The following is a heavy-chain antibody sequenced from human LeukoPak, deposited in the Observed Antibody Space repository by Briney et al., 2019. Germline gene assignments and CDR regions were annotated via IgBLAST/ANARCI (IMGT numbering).Heavy chain of an antibody. CDR1: GGSIGDYY. J-gene: IGHJ3*02. V-gene: IGHV4-59*08. Sequence: SEILSLTCIVTGGSIGDYYWSWIRQAPGRGLEWIAYMHYSGIQNYNPSLKSRATVSIATSINQFSLRVDSVTAADTAVYYCARHGGSAFYFHHQRAFDIWGQGTVVTVSS. CDR3: ARHGGSAFYFHHQRAFDI. CDR2: MHYSGIQ. D-gene: IGHD3-10*01.